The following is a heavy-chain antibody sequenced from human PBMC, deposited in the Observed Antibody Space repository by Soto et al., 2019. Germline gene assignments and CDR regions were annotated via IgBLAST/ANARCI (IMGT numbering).Heavy chain of an antibody. V-gene: IGHV3-21*01. CDR1: GFTFSSYS. Sequence: GGSLRLSCAASGFTFSSYSMNWVRQAPGKGLEWVSSISSSSSYIYYADSVKGRFTISRDNAKNSLYLQMNSLRAEDTAVYYCARDRGYQLLSSWFDPWGQGTLVTSP. CDR3: ARDRGYQLLSSWFDP. D-gene: IGHD2-2*01. CDR2: ISSSSSYI. J-gene: IGHJ5*02.